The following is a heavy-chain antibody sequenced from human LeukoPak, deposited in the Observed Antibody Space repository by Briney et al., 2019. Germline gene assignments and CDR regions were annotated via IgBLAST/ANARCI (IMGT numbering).Heavy chain of an antibody. J-gene: IGHJ4*02. V-gene: IGHV3-23*01. Sequence: GGSLRLXCAASGFTFSSYAMSWVRRAPGKGLESVSAISGSGGSTYYADSVKGRFTISRDNSKNTLYLQMNSLRAEDTAIYYCAKQRWLQVSFDYWGQGTLVTVSS. CDR3: AKQRWLQVSFDY. D-gene: IGHD5-24*01. CDR2: ISGSGGST. CDR1: GFTFSSYA.